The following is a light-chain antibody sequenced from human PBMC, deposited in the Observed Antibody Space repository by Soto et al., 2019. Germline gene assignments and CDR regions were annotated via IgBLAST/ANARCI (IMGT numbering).Light chain of an antibody. J-gene: IGKJ4*01. V-gene: IGKV1-9*01. CDR1: QGINSD. CDR3: QQVNSYPLT. Sequence: IQLTQSPSSLSASVGDRLTITCRASQGINSDLAWYQQKPGKAPKLLIYDASTLQTGVPSRFSGSGSGADFTLTVSSLQPEDFASYYCQQVNSYPLTFGGGTKVEIK. CDR2: DAS.